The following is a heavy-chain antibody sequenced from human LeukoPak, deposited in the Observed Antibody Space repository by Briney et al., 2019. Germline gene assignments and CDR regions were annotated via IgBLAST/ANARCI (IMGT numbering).Heavy chain of an antibody. V-gene: IGHV3-30*18. CDR2: ISYDGSNK. D-gene: IGHD3-22*01. Sequence: GGSLRLSCAASGFTFGSYGMHWVRQAPGKGLEWVAVISYDGSNKYYADSVKGRFTISRDNSKNTLYLQMNSLRAEDTAVYYCAKATYDSSGFDYWGQGTLVTVSS. CDR1: GFTFGSYG. CDR3: AKATYDSSGFDY. J-gene: IGHJ4*02.